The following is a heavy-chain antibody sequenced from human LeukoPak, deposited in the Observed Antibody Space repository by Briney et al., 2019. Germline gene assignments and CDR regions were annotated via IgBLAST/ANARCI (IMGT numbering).Heavy chain of an antibody. Sequence: SETLSLTCTVSGGSINSSSYYWRWIRQPPGKGLEWIGSIYYSGSTYYNPSLKSRLTISVDTSKNQFSLKLSSVTAADTAVYYCARYCSSTSCRNDYWGQGTLVTVSS. D-gene: IGHD2-2*01. J-gene: IGHJ4*02. V-gene: IGHV4-39*01. CDR2: IYYSGST. CDR1: GGSINSSSYY. CDR3: ARYCSSTSCRNDY.